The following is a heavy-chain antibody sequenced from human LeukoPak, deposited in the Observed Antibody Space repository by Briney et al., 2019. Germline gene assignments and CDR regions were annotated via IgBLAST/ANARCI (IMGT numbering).Heavy chain of an antibody. CDR2: IYYSGST. CDR1: GGSISSYY. CDR3: ARTTEGGYTYDYFYYYYMDV. Sequence: SETLSLTCTVSGGSISSYYWSWIRQPPGKGLEWIGYIYYSGSTNYNTSLKSRVTISGDSSKNQFSLKLSSVTAADTAVYYCARTTEGGYTYDYFYYYYMDVWGKGSTVTISS. D-gene: IGHD5-18*01. J-gene: IGHJ6*03. V-gene: IGHV4-59*01.